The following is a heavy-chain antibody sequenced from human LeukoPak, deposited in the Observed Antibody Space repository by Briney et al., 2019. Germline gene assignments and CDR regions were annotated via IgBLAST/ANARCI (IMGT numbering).Heavy chain of an antibody. CDR1: GFTFSSHA. Sequence: PGGSLRLSCTASGFTFSSHAMSWVRQVPGEGLEWVSSISGSGVNTYYSDSVKGRFNISRDNSKNTLYLQMNSLRAEDTAVFYCAKDYVDVGTTGTSLDYWGQGSLVTVSS. D-gene: IGHD1-1*01. V-gene: IGHV3-23*01. CDR3: AKDYVDVGTTGTSLDY. CDR2: ISGSGVNT. J-gene: IGHJ4*02.